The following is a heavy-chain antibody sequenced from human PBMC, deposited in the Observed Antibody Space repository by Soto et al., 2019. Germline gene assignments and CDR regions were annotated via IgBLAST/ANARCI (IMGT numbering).Heavy chain of an antibody. CDR3: ARDPWAADY. CDR2: IYSGGST. V-gene: IGHV3-66*01. J-gene: IGHJ4*01. CDR1: GFTVSTKY. D-gene: IGHD3-16*01. Sequence: GSLRLSCAACGFTVSTKYMSWVRQAPGKGLEWVSVIYSGGSTFYADSVRGRFTISRDNSKNTVNLQMNSLRAEDTAVYYCARDPWAADYWGQGTLVTVS.